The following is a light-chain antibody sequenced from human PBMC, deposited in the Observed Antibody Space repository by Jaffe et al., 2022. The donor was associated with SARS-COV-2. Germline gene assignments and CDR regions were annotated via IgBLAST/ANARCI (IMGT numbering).Light chain of an antibody. Sequence: EIVMTQSPATLSVSPGERATLSCRASQSVSSNLAWYQQKPGQPPRLLIYGASTRATGIPDRFSGSGSGTEFTLTISSLQSEDFAVYYCQQYNNWPPYTFGQGTKLEIK. V-gene: IGKV3-15*01. CDR3: QQYNNWPPYT. CDR2: GAS. CDR1: QSVSSN. J-gene: IGKJ2*01.